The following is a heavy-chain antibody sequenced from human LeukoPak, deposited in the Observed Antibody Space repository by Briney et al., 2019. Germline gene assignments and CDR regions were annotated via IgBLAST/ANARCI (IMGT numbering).Heavy chain of an antibody. Sequence: GGSLRLSCAASGFTFDDYTMHWVRQAPGKGLEWVSLISWDGGSTYYADSVKGRFTISRDNSKNSLYLQMNSLRTEDTALYYCAKDQGNDYYYYMDVWGKGTTVTVSS. V-gene: IGHV3-43*01. CDR2: ISWDGGST. CDR3: AKDQGNDYYYYMDV. CDR1: GFTFDDYT. J-gene: IGHJ6*03. D-gene: IGHD4-23*01.